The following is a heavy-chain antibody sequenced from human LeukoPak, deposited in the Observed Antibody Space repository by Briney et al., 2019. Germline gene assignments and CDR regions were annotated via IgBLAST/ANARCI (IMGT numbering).Heavy chain of an antibody. CDR1: GFTFDDYA. CDR2: ISWNSGSI. Sequence: PGRSLRLSCAASGFTFDDYAMHWVRQAPGKGLEWVSGISWNSGSIGYADSVKGRFTISSDNAKNSLYLQMNSLRAEDTALYYCAKDSYSSSSLYFDYWGQGTLVTVSS. J-gene: IGHJ4*02. D-gene: IGHD6-6*01. V-gene: IGHV3-9*01. CDR3: AKDSYSSSSLYFDY.